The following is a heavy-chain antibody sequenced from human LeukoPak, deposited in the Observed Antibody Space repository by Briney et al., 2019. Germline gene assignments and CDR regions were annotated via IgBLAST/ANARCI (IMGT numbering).Heavy chain of an antibody. CDR1: GFTFSSYA. CDR3: AKGEGIQLLFDY. D-gene: IGHD5-18*01. J-gene: IGHJ4*02. V-gene: IGHV3-23*01. Sequence: GGSLRLSCAASGFTFSSYAMSWVRQAPGKGLEWVSAISGSDGSTYYADSVKGRFTISRDNSKNTLYLQMNSLRAEDTAVYYCAKGEGIQLLFDYWGQGTLVTVSS. CDR2: ISGSDGST.